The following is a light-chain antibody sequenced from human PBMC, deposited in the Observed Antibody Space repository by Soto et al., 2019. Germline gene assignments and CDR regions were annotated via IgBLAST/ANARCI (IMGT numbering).Light chain of an antibody. CDR3: QQYNTYPLT. J-gene: IGKJ4*01. V-gene: IGKV1-5*03. Sequence: DIQMTQSPSTLSASVGDRVTITCRASQSISTWLAWYQQKPGKAPKLLIYKASSLESVVSSRFSGSGSGTEFTLIISSLQPDDFATYYCQQYNTYPLTFGGGTTVEIK. CDR2: KAS. CDR1: QSISTW.